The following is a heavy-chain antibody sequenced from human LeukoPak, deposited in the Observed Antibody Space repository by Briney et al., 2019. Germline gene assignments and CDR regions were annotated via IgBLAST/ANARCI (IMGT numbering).Heavy chain of an antibody. V-gene: IGHV1-46*01. CDR2: INPSGGST. CDR1: GYTFTSYY. J-gene: IGHJ5*02. CDR3: ARVRGTIFGVVIPYNWFDP. Sequence: ASVKVSCKASGYTFTSYYMHWVRQAPGQGLEWMGIINPSGGSTSYAQKFQGRVTMTRDMSTSTVYMELRSLRSDDTAVYYCARVRGTIFGVVIPYNWFDPWGQGTLVTVSS. D-gene: IGHD3-3*01.